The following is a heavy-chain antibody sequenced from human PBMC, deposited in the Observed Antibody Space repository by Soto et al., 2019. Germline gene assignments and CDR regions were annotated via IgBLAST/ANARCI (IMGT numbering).Heavy chain of an antibody. CDR2: IKSKTDGGTT. V-gene: IGHV3-15*07. J-gene: IGHJ4*02. CDR1: GFTFSNGY. Sequence: GGSLRLSCAASGFTFSNGYMNWVRQAPGQGLEWVGRIKSKTDGGTTDYAAPVKDRFTISRDDSKDTVYLQMNSLRTEDTAVYYCTTKGGSTWPPHWGQETLVTVSS. CDR3: TTKGGSTWPPH. D-gene: IGHD6-13*01.